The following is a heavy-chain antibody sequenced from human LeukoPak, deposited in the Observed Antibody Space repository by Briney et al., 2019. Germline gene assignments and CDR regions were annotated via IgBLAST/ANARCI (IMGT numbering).Heavy chain of an antibody. D-gene: IGHD3-3*01. V-gene: IGHV4-4*07. CDR2: IYTSGST. J-gene: IGHJ3*02. CDR3: ARDGEYYDLWSGPPDAFDI. CDR1: GGSISSYY. Sequence: SETLSLTCTVSGGSISSYYWSWIRQPAGKGLEWIGRIYTSGSTNYNPSLKSRVTISVDKSKNQFSLKLSSVTAADTAVYYCARDGEYYDLWSGPPDAFDIWGQGTMVTVSS.